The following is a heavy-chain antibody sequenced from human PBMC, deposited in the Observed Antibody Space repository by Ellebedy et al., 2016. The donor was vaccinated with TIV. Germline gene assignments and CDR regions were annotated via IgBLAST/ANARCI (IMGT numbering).Heavy chain of an antibody. V-gene: IGHV4-59*01. CDR3: ARTQIAGTTDY. CDR2: MYNGGTT. CDR1: GDSITSYY. Sequence: SETLSLTCTVSGDSITSYYWSWIRQPPGKGLEWIAYMYNGGTTRYNPSLKGRATIGIDTSKSQVSLILSSVTAADTAVYYCARTQIAGTTDYWGQGTLVTVSS. J-gene: IGHJ4*02. D-gene: IGHD1-20*01.